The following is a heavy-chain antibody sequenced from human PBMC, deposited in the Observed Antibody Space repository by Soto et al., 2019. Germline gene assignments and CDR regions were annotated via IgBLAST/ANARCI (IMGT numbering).Heavy chain of an antibody. CDR3: ARFPRRYFDL. CDR2: IYYSGST. Sequence: QVQLQESGPGLVKPSETLSLTCTVSGGSISSYYWSWIRQPPGKGLGWIGYIYYSGSTNYNPSLKSRVTLSVDTSKNQFSLKLSSVTAADTAVYYCARFPRRYFDLWGRGTLVTVSS. CDR1: GGSISSYY. J-gene: IGHJ2*01. V-gene: IGHV4-59*01.